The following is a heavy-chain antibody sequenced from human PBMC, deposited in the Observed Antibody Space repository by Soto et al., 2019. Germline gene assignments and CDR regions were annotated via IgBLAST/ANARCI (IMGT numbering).Heavy chain of an antibody. CDR1: GGTFSSYA. J-gene: IGHJ3*02. CDR2: IIPIFGTA. D-gene: IGHD3-22*01. V-gene: IGHV1-69*06. Sequence: GASVKVSCKASGGTFSSYAISWVRQAPGQGLEWMGGIIPIFGTANYAQKFQGRVTITADKSTSTAYMELSSLRSEDTAVYYCARDMVDEDVVVMVGAFDIWGQGTMVTVSS. CDR3: ARDMVDEDVVVMVGAFDI.